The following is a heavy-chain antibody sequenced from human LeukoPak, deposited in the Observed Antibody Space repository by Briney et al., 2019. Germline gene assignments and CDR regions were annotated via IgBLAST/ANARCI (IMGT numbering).Heavy chain of an antibody. J-gene: IGHJ4*02. Sequence: SETLSLTCTVSGGSISSSSYYWGWIRQPPGKGLEWIGSIYYSGSTYYNPSLKSRVTISVDTSKNQFSLKLSSVTAAGTAVYYCARRAVAGKDYWGQGTLVTVSS. V-gene: IGHV4-39*01. D-gene: IGHD6-19*01. CDR1: GGSISSSSYY. CDR2: IYYSGST. CDR3: ARRAVAGKDY.